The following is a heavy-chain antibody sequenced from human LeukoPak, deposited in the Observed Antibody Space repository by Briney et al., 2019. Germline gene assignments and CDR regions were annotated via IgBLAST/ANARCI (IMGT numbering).Heavy chain of an antibody. V-gene: IGHV3-23*01. CDR1: GFTFSNYA. J-gene: IGHJ4*02. D-gene: IGHD3-9*01. CDR3: AKWGDYDVLTGYYVSDY. Sequence: PGGSLRLSCAASGFTFSNYAMNWVRQAPGKGLEWVSAITDNGGNTYYADSVKGRFTISRDNSKKTVFLQMNSLKAEDTAVYYCAKWGDYDVLTGYYVSDYWGQGTLVTVSS. CDR2: ITDNGGNT.